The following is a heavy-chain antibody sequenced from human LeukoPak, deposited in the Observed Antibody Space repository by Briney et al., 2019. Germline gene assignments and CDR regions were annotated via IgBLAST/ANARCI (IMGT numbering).Heavy chain of an antibody. V-gene: IGHV1-18*01. CDR3: ARASTDYDFWSGYYEIARYYYYMDV. CDR1: GYTFTSYG. J-gene: IGHJ6*03. Sequence: VASVKVSCKASGYTFTSYGISWVRQAPGQGLEWMGWISAYNGNTNYAQKLQGRVTMTTDTSTSTAYMELRSLRSDDTAVYYCARASTDYDFWSGYYEIARYYYYMDVWGKGTTVTVSS. CDR2: ISAYNGNT. D-gene: IGHD3-3*01.